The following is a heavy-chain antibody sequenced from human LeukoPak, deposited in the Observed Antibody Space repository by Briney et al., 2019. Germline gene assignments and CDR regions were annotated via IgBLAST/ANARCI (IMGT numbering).Heavy chain of an antibody. V-gene: IGHV3-7*03. CDR3: TTDTWYSAGH. Sequence: GGSLGLSCTASGFIFSGSWMAWIRQAPGKGLEWVAIIKKDGSEKYYVDSMKGRFTISRDNAKNSLFLQMNSLRAEDTAIYYCTTDTWYSAGHWGQGTLVTVSS. D-gene: IGHD2-15*01. CDR2: IKKDGSEK. CDR1: GFIFSGSW. J-gene: IGHJ4*02.